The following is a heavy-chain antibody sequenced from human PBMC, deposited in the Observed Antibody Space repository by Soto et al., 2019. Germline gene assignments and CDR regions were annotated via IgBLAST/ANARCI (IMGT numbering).Heavy chain of an antibody. CDR1: RGTFSSYA. CDR3: ARGFSVVVAAIGGWFDP. Sequence: QVQLVQSGAEVKKPGSSVKVSCKASRGTFSSYAISWVRQAPGQGLEWMGGIIPIFGTANYAQKFQGRVTITAAEETSSAYMELSSMRCEEKAVYYCARGFSVVVAAIGGWFDPWGQGTLVTVSS. J-gene: IGHJ5*02. V-gene: IGHV1-69*12. CDR2: IIPIFGTA. D-gene: IGHD2-15*01.